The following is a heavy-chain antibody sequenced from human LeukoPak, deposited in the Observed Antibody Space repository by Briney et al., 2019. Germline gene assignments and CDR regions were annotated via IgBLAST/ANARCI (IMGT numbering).Heavy chain of an antibody. CDR1: RFTFSSYA. CDR3: AKRGMTTIKEGFDY. Sequence: GGSLRLSCAASRFTFSSYAMSWVRQAPGKGLDWVSAISGSGVSTYYADSVKGRFTISRDNSKNTLYLQMNSLRAGDTAVYYCAKRGMTTIKEGFDYWGQGTLVTVSS. D-gene: IGHD5-24*01. J-gene: IGHJ4*02. V-gene: IGHV3-23*01. CDR2: ISGSGVST.